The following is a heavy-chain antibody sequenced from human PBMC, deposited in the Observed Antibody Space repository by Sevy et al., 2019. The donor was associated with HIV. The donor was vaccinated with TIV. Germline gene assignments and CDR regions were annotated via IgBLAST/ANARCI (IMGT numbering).Heavy chain of an antibody. Sequence: SETLSLTCSVSGVSITSDGNYWSWIRQSPGTGLEWIGYIHYSGSTYYNPSVKSRVTISIDTSKSQFSLKLRSVTAADTAVYFCARDLVGVHCDGDYYPAGRFDQWGQGTPVTVSS. CDR2: IHYSGST. D-gene: IGHD2-21*02. J-gene: IGHJ4*02. V-gene: IGHV4-31*03. CDR3: ARDLVGVHCDGDYYPAGRFDQ. CDR1: GVSITSDGNY.